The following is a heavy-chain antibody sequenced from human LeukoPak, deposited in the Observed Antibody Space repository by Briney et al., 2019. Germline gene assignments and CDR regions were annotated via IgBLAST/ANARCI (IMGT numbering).Heavy chain of an antibody. Sequence: SETLSLTCTVSGSSISSTYYWGWIRQPPGQGLEWIGSIFHSWNTYYNPSLESRVSLSVDTSMNQFSLRLGSVTAADTALYYCARDRGIDSYFYYMDVWGKGTTVTVSS. CDR1: GSSISSTYY. D-gene: IGHD3-16*02. J-gene: IGHJ6*03. CDR2: IFHSWNT. CDR3: ARDRGIDSYFYYMDV. V-gene: IGHV4-38-2*02.